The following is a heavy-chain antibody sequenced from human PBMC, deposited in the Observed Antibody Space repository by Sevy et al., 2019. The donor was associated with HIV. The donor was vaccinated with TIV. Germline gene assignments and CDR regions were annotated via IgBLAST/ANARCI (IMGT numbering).Heavy chain of an antibody. Sequence: GGSLRLSCAASGFTFSSYWMSWVRQAPGKGLEWVANIKQDGSEKYYVDSVKGRFTISRDNAKNSLYLQMNSLRAEDTAVYYCAREKTSNYDFWSGYYPPSYYFHYWGQGTLVTVSS. D-gene: IGHD3-3*01. CDR1: GFTFSSYW. CDR3: AREKTSNYDFWSGYYPPSYYFHY. J-gene: IGHJ4*02. CDR2: IKQDGSEK. V-gene: IGHV3-7*01.